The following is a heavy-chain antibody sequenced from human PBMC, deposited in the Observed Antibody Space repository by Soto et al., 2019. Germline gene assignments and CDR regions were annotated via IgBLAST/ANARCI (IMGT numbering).Heavy chain of an antibody. CDR2: IGSSGGSV. CDR1: GFTFSPYG. D-gene: IGHD1-1*01. CDR3: GRTFQATGRQCDS. Sequence: EVQLVESGGGFVQPGGSLRLSCTASGFTFSPYGMNWVSQAPGKGLEWVSYIGSSGGSVYYADSVKGRLTNSRDNANNSGYRQMSSLRDEDTAVYYCGRTFQATGRQCDSWGQGTLVTVSS. V-gene: IGHV3-48*02. J-gene: IGHJ4*02.